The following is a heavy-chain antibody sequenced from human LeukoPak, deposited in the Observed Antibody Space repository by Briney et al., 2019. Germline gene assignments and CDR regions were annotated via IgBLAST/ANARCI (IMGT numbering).Heavy chain of an antibody. CDR3: VGGYYFDY. J-gene: IGHJ4*02. CDR1: GFTFSSYA. CDR2: IKQDGSEK. Sequence: GGSLRLSCAASGFTFSSYAMSWVRQAPGKGLEWVANIKQDGSEKYYVDSVKGRFTISRDNAKNSLYLQMNSLRAEDTAVYYCVGGYYFDYWGQGTLVAVSS. V-gene: IGHV3-7*04.